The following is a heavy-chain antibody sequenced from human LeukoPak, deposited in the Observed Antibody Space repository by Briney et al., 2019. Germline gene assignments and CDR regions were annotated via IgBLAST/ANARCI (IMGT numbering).Heavy chain of an antibody. CDR2: IYYSGSN. J-gene: IGHJ5*02. V-gene: IGHV4-59*01. D-gene: IGHD3-10*01. CDR1: GGSISSYY. Sequence: PSETLSLTCTVSGGSISSYYWSWLRQPPGKGLEWIGYIYYSGSNNYNPSLKSRVTISVDTSKNQFSLKLSPLTAADPAVYYCARDARWFGALYNWFDPWGQGTLVTVSS. CDR3: ARDARWFGALYNWFDP.